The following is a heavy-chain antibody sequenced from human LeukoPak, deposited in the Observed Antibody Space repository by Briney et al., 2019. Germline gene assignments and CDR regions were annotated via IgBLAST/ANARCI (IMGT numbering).Heavy chain of an antibody. CDR3: ARDHRGACSSVNCLFDN. V-gene: IGHV3-48*02. J-gene: IGHJ4*02. CDR2: ISTSSSTI. D-gene: IGHD2-2*01. CDR1: GFTFSSYG. Sequence: PGGSLRLSCAASGFTFSSYGMHWVRQAPGKGLEWVSYISTSSSTIYYADSVKGRFTISRDDAKNSLYLQMNSLRDEDTAVYYCARDHRGACSSVNCLFDNWGQGTLVTVSS.